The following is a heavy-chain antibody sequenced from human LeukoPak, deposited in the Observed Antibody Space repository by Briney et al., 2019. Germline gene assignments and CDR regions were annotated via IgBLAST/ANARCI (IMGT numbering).Heavy chain of an antibody. CDR2: IYTSGST. V-gene: IGHV4-59*10. J-gene: IGHJ3*02. Sequence: SETLSLTCAVYGGSFSGYYWSWIRQPAGKGLEWIGRIYTSGSTNYNPSLKSRVTISVDTSKNQFSLKLSSVTAADTAVYYCARGQYDYVWGSYSHDAFDIWGQGTMVTVSS. CDR3: ARGQYDYVWGSYSHDAFDI. D-gene: IGHD3-16*01. CDR1: GGSFSGYY.